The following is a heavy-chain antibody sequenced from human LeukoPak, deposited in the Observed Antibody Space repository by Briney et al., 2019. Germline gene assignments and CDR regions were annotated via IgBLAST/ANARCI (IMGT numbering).Heavy chain of an antibody. Sequence: GGSLRLSCAASGFTFSSYEMNWVRQAPGKGLEWVSYISSSGSTIYYADSVKGRFTISRDNAKNSLYLQMNSLRAEDTAVYYCARTSYCSSTSCYGDWFDPWGQGTLVTVSS. CDR1: GFTFSSYE. V-gene: IGHV3-48*03. J-gene: IGHJ5*02. CDR2: ISSSGSTI. D-gene: IGHD2-2*01. CDR3: ARTSYCSSTSCYGDWFDP.